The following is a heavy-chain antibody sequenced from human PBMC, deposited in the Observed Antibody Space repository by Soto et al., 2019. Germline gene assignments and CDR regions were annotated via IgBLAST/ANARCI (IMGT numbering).Heavy chain of an antibody. CDR2: ISYDGSNK. J-gene: IGHJ4*02. V-gene: IGHV3-30-3*01. CDR1: GFTFSSYA. D-gene: IGHD1-1*01. Sequence: HPGGSLSLSCAASGFTFSSYAMHWVRQAPGKGLEWVAVISYDGSNKYYADSVEGRFTISRDNSKNTLYLQMNSLRAEDTAVYYCASEQLAVLRGVLDYWGQGTLVTVS. CDR3: ASEQLAVLRGVLDY.